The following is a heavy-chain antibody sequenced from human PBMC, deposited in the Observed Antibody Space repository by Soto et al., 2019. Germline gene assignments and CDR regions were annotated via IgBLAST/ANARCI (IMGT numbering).Heavy chain of an antibody. D-gene: IGHD2-21*01. CDR1: VFTISTYA. J-gene: IGHJ5*02. CDR3: AKDAVYNDGLWLMDS. Sequence: VGSLRLSCASSVFTISTYAMTCVRQSPGKWLECVSGVTGSGGQIHYADSVKGRFTISKDNSKNTLYLQMSSLRDEDTALYYCAKDAVYNDGLWLMDSWGQGTLVNVSS. CDR2: VTGSGGQI. V-gene: IGHV3-23*01.